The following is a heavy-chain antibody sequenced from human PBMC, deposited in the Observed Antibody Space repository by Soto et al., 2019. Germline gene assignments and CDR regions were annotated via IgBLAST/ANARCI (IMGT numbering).Heavy chain of an antibody. Sequence: TSETLSLTCTVSGGSISSYYWSWIRQPPGKGLEWIAYIHYSGSTNYNPSLKSRVTMFRDISKNTLFVQMDYLRAEDTALYYCANDFGSGNNPLFAYWGQGTQVTVSS. CDR2: IHYSGST. D-gene: IGHD3-10*01. CDR1: GGSISSYY. J-gene: IGHJ4*02. CDR3: ANDFGSGNNPLFAY. V-gene: IGHV4-59*12.